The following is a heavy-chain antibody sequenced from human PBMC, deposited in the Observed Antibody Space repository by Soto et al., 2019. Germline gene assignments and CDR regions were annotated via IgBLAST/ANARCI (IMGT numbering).Heavy chain of an antibody. CDR2: ISSSGGST. D-gene: IGHD3-3*01. V-gene: IGHV3-23*01. J-gene: IGHJ6*02. Sequence: GGSLRLSCAASGFTFSIYAMSWVRQAPGKRLEWVSAISSSGGSTYYADSVKGRFTISRDNSKNTVYLQMNSLRSEDRAVYSCARDWVPYDFWSPPHRMAVWGQGTTVTSP. CDR3: ARDWVPYDFWSPPHRMAV. CDR1: GFTFSIYA.